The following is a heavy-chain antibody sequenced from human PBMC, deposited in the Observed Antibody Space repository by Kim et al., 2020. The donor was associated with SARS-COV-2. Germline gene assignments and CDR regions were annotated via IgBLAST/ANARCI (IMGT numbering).Heavy chain of an antibody. Sequence: GGSLRLSCAASGFTVSSNYMSWVRQAPGKGLDWVSIIYSGGSTYYADSVKGRFTISRDNSKNTLYLQMNSLRADDTAIYYCARGYPLDYWGQGTLVTVSS. CDR3: ARGYPLDY. CDR1: GFTVSSNY. J-gene: IGHJ4*02. V-gene: IGHV3-53*01. D-gene: IGHD3-22*01. CDR2: IYSGGST.